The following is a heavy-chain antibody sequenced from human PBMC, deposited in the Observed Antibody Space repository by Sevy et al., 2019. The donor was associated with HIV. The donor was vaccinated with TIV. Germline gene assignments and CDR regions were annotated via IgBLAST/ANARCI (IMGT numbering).Heavy chain of an antibody. D-gene: IGHD1-1*01. J-gene: IGHJ4*02. CDR1: GFTFSSYG. CDR3: ARGNLFDY. CDR2: IWYDGSNK. Sequence: GGSLRLSCAASGFTFSSYGIHWVRQAPGKGLEWVAVIWYDGSNKYYADSVKGRFTISRDNSKNTVYLQMRSLRAEDTAVYYCARGNLFDYWGQGTLVTVS. V-gene: IGHV3-33*01.